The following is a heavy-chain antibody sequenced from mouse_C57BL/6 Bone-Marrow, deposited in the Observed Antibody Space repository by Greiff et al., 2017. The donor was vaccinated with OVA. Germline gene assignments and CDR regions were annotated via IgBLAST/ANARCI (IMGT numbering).Heavy chain of an antibody. D-gene: IGHD1-2*01. CDR1: GYTFTSYW. J-gene: IGHJ4*01. V-gene: IGHV1-50*01. CDR2: IDPSDSYT. CDR3: ARDGDYDGFYAIDY. Sequence: QVQLQQPGAELVKPGASVKLSCKASGYTFTSYWMQWVKQRPGQGLEWIGEIDPSDSYTNYNQKFKGKATLTVDTSSSTAYMQLSSLTSEDSAVYYCARDGDYDGFYAIDYWGQGTSVTVSS.